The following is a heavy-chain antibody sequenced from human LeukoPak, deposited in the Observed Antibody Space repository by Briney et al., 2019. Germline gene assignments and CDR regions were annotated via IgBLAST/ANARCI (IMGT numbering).Heavy chain of an antibody. CDR1: GFTFSSYA. V-gene: IGHV3-23*01. D-gene: IGHD6-19*01. J-gene: IGHJ4*02. CDR2: ISGSGGST. CDR3: AKSHRYSSALARVDY. Sequence: GGSLRLSCAASGFTFSSYAMSWVRQAPGKGLEWVSAISGSGGSTYYADSVKGRFTISRDNSKDTLYLQMNSLRAEDTAVYYCAKSHRYSSALARVDYWGQGTLVTVSS.